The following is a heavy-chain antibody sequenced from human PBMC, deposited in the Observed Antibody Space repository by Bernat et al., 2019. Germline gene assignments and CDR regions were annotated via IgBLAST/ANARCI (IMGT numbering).Heavy chain of an antibody. CDR2: ISGSGGST. CDR3: AKLFSITMIADAFDI. D-gene: IGHD3-22*01. V-gene: IGHV3-23*01. CDR1: GFTFSSYA. Sequence: EVQLLESGGGLVQPGGSLRLSCAASGFTFSSYAMSWVRQAPGKGLEWVSAISGSGGSTYYADSVKGRFTISRDNSKNTLYLQMNSLRAEDTAVDDCAKLFSITMIADAFDIWGQGTMVTVSS. J-gene: IGHJ3*02.